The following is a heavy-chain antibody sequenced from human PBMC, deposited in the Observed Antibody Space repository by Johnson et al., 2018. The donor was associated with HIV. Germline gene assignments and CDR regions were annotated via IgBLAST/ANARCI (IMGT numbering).Heavy chain of an antibody. J-gene: IGHJ3*02. D-gene: IGHD3-10*01. V-gene: IGHV3-33*06. Sequence: VQLMESGGGVVQPGRSLRLSCAASGFTFSSYGMHWVRQATGKGLEWVAVIWYDGSNKYYADSVKGRFTISRDNSKTTVYLQMNSLRAEDTAVYYCAKDLPLVQGIIMGGGAFDIWGQGTMVTVSS. CDR1: GFTFSSYG. CDR3: AKDLPLVQGIIMGGGAFDI. CDR2: IWYDGSNK.